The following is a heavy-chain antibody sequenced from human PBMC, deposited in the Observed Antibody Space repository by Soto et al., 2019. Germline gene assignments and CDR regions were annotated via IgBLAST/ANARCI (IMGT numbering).Heavy chain of an antibody. J-gene: IGHJ4*02. V-gene: IGHV1-46*01. D-gene: IGHD1-26*01. CDR2: IKPSGGST. Sequence: QVQLVQSGAEVKEPGASVKVSCKASGYTFTDYRMHWVRQAPGQGLEWMGMIKPSGGSTSYAQKFQGRVTMTRDTSTSTVCMELSRLRSEDTAVYYCARERGAWGQGTLVTVSS. CDR3: ARERGA. CDR1: GYTFTDYR.